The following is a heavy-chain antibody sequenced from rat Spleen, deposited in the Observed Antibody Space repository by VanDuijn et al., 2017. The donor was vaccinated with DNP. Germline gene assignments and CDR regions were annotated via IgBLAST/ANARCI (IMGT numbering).Heavy chain of an antibody. CDR1: GFTFSNYY. J-gene: IGHJ2*01. D-gene: IGHD1-5*01. CDR2: ITTSGGTT. CDR3: ARAYHAYNYFDY. Sequence: EVQLVESGGGLVQPGRSLKLSCAASGFTFSNYYMAWVRQAPGKGLEWVATITTSGGTTNYADSVKGRFTISRDNAKSSLFLQMDSLKSEDTATYYCARAYHAYNYFDYWSQRVIDTVSS. V-gene: IGHV5-25*01.